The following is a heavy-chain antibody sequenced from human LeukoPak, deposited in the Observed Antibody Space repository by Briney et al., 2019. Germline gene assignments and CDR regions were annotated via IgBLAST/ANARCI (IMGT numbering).Heavy chain of an antibody. CDR1: A. CDR3: AKGRITMVRGVFDY. J-gene: IGHJ4*02. V-gene: IGHV3-64D*09. Sequence: AMHWVRQAPGKGLEYVSAISSNGGSTYYADSVKGRFTISRDNSKNTLYLQMSSLRAEDTAVYYCAKGRITMVRGVFDYWGQGTLVTVSS. CDR2: ISSNGGST. D-gene: IGHD3-10*01.